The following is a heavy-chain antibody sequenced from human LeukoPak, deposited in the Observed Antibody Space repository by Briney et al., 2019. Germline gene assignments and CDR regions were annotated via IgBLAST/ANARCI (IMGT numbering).Heavy chain of an antibody. Sequence: XXIGSIYYSGSPYYNPSLKSRVTISVDTSENQFSLKLSSVTATDTAVYYCARGYCSGGSCYDYWGQGTLVTVSP. V-gene: IGHV4-39*01. D-gene: IGHD2-15*01. J-gene: IGHJ4*02. CDR3: ARGYCSGGSCYDY. CDR2: IYYSGSP.